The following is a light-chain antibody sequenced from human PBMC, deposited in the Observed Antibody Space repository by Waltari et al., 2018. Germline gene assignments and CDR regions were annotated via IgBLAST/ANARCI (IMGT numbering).Light chain of an antibody. Sequence: QSVLTQPPSASGTPGQRVTISCSGSTSNIGSNAVNWYQQLPGTAPKLLIYNNHQRPSGSPDRSSGSKSRTSASLAIGGLQSEDEADYYCAAWDGSLDGVVFGGGTMLTVL. CDR2: NNH. V-gene: IGLV1-44*01. CDR3: AAWDGSLDGVV. CDR1: TSNIGSNA. J-gene: IGLJ2*01.